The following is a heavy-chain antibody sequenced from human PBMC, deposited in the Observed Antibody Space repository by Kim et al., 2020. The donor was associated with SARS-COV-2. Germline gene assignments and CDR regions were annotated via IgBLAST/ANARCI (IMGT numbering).Heavy chain of an antibody. D-gene: IGHD4-17*01. J-gene: IGHJ4*02. Sequence: ANAVTCRFTISIDNTKNSLYLQMISLRDEDTAVYYCAGADYGGNSVPFDYWGQGTLVTVSS. CDR3: AGADYGGNSVPFDY. V-gene: IGHV3-48*02.